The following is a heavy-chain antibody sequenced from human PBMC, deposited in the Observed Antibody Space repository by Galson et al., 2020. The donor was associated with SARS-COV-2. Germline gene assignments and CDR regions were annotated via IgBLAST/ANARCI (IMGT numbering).Heavy chain of an antibody. Sequence: ASVKVSCKVSGYTLTELSMHWVRQAPGKGLEWMGGFDPEDGETIYAQKFQGRVTMTEDTSTDTAYMELSSLRSEDTAVYYCATGPLSFGELSYWFDPWGQGTLVTVSS. CDR1: GYTLTELS. J-gene: IGHJ5*02. CDR2: FDPEDGET. V-gene: IGHV1-24*01. D-gene: IGHD3-10*01. CDR3: ATGPLSFGELSYWFDP.